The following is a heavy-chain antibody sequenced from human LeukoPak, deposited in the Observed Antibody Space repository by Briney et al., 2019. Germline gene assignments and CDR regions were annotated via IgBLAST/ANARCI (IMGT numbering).Heavy chain of an antibody. CDR1: GFTFSSYW. D-gene: IGHD2-15*01. Sequence: GGSLRLSCAASGFTFSSYWMSWVRQAPGKGLEWVANIKQDGSEKYYVDSVKGRFTISRDNAKNSLYLQMNRLRAEDTAADYCAREISLGAFDIWAKGQWSPSLQ. V-gene: IGHV3-7*01. CDR2: IKQDGSEK. J-gene: IGHJ3*02. CDR3: AREISLGAFDI.